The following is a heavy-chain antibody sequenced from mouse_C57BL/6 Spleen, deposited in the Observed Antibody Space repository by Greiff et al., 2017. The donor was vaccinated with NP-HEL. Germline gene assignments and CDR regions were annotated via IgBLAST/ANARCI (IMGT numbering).Heavy chain of an antibody. J-gene: IGHJ2*01. V-gene: IGHV5-4*01. CDR2: ISDGGSYT. CDR1: GFTFSSYA. Sequence: DVMLVESGGGLVKPGGSLKLSCAASGFTFSSYAMSWVRQTPEKRLEWVATISDGGSYTYYPDNVKGRFTISRDNAKNNLYLQMRHLKSEDTAMYYCARESNWVFDYWGQGTTLTVSS. D-gene: IGHD4-1*01. CDR3: ARESNWVFDY.